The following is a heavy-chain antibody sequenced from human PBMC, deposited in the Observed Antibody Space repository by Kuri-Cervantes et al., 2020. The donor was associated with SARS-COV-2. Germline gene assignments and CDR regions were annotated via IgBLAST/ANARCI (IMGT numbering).Heavy chain of an antibody. CDR2: INHVGST. CDR1: GESFSGHY. D-gene: IGHD2-8*01. J-gene: IGHJ4*02. V-gene: IGHV4-34*01. CDR3: ARGRHTNTGRPGYFDS. Sequence: SETLSLTCAVYGESFSGHYWSWIRQPPGKGLEWIGEINHVGSTKYNPSLKSQVIASVDTSKNQFSLNLTSVTAADTAVYYCARGRHTNTGRPGYFDSWGQGTQVTVSS.